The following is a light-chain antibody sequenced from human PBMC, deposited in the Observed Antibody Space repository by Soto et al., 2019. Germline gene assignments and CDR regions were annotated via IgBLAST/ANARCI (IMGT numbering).Light chain of an antibody. CDR2: WAS. Sequence: DIVMTQSPDSLAVSLGERATINCKSSQSVLYSSNNKNYLAWYQQKPGQPPKLLIYWASTRESVVPDRFSGSGSGTDFTLTISRLQAEDVAVYYCQQYYSTPYTFGQGTKLEIK. V-gene: IGKV4-1*01. CDR3: QQYYSTPYT. CDR1: QSVLYSSNNKNY. J-gene: IGKJ2*01.